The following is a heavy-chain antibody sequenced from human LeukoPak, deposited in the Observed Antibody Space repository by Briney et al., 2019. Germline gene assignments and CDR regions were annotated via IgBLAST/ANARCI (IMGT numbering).Heavy chain of an antibody. CDR3: ARYQSGSYRYDDY. Sequence: GGSLRLSCAASGFTFSSYSMNWVCQAPGKGLEWVSSISSSSSYIYYADSVKGRFTISRDNAKNSLYLQMNSLRAEDTAVYYCARYQSGSYRYDDYWGQGTLVTVSS. D-gene: IGHD1-26*01. V-gene: IGHV3-21*01. J-gene: IGHJ4*02. CDR2: ISSSSSYI. CDR1: GFTFSSYS.